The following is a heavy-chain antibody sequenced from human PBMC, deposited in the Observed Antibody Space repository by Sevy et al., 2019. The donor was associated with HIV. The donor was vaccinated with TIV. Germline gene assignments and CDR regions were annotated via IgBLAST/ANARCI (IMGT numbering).Heavy chain of an antibody. Sequence: GGSLRLSCAASEFSFSTYNMNWVRQAPGKGLEWVSSISSSSSYKYYGDSVRGRFSVSRDNAKRSLYLQIDSLRVEDTAVYYCAKEVGSGWEWGAFDIWGQGTMVTVSS. CDR1: EFSFSTYN. D-gene: IGHD6-19*01. CDR2: ISSSSSYK. V-gene: IGHV3-21*01. J-gene: IGHJ3*02. CDR3: AKEVGSGWEWGAFDI.